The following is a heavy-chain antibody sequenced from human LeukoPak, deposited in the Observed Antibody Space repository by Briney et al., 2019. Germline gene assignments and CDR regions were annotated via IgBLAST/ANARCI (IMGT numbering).Heavy chain of an antibody. CDR3: ARGLGDYGDYVVDY. Sequence: GGSLRLSCAASGFTFSSYAMHWVRQAPGKGLEWVAVISCDGSNKYYADSVKGRFAISRDNSKNTLYLQMNSLRAEDTAVYYCARGLGDYGDYVVDYWGQGTLVTVSS. CDR2: ISCDGSNK. J-gene: IGHJ4*02. D-gene: IGHD4-17*01. V-gene: IGHV3-30*09. CDR1: GFTFSSYA.